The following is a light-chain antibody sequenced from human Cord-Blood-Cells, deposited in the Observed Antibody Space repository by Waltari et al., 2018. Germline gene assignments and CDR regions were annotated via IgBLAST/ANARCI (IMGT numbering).Light chain of an antibody. CDR1: SSNIGAGYD. Sequence: QSVLTQPPSVSGAPGQRVTISCTGSSSNIGAGYDVHWYQQLLGTAPKLLIYVNSNWPSGVPDRFSGSKSGTSASLAITGLQAEDEAYYYCQSYDSSLSGSVFGGGTKLTVL. V-gene: IGLV1-40*01. CDR2: VNS. CDR3: QSYDSSLSGSV. J-gene: IGLJ2*01.